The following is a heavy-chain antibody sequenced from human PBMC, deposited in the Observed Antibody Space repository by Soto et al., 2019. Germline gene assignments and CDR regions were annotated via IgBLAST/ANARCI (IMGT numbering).Heavy chain of an antibody. V-gene: IGHV4-59*01. CDR2: IYYSGST. CDR1: GGSISSYY. D-gene: IGHD1-26*01. CDR3: ASYRGGSYDFDY. J-gene: IGHJ4*02. Sequence: QVQLQESGPGLVKPSETLSLTCTVPGGSISSYYWSWIRQPPGKGLEWIGYIYYSGSTNYNPSLKTSVTISLDTSKNPFPLKLSSVTAADTAVYYCASYRGGSYDFDYWGQGTLVTVSS.